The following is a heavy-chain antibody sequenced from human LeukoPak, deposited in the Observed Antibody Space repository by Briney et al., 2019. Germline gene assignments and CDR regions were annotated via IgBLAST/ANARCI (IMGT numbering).Heavy chain of an antibody. J-gene: IGHJ6*02. CDR3: ASLKAGYSSSWYPYYYGMDV. CDR1: GGSISSSNW. CDR2: IYHSGST. V-gene: IGHV4-4*02. Sequence: SETLSLTCAVSGGSISSSNWWSWVRQPPEKGLEWIGEIYHSGSTNYNPSLKSRVTISVDKSKNQFSLKLSSVTAADTAVYYCASLKAGYSSSWYPYYYGMDVWGQGTTVIVSS. D-gene: IGHD6-13*01.